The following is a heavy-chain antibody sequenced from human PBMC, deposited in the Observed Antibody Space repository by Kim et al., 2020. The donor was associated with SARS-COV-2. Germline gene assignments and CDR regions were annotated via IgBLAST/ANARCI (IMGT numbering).Heavy chain of an antibody. CDR1: GFTFRNYD. CDR3: APNPTTYYSTSGYHLAY. D-gene: IGHD3-22*01. CDR2: ISDGGGRT. Sequence: GGSLRLSCAASGFTFRNYDMNWVRQAPGKGLEWVSRISDGGGRTYYADSVKGRFTISRDNSNNTLYLQMSSLRGEDTAVYHCAPNPTTYYSTSGYHLAYWGPGSLVTVSS. V-gene: IGHV3-23*01. J-gene: IGHJ4*02.